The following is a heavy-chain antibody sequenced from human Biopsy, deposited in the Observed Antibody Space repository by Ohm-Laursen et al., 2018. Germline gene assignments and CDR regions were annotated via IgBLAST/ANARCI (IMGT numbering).Heavy chain of an antibody. D-gene: IGHD1-26*01. V-gene: IGHV4-59*08. CDR1: GGSMRSYY. CDR2: IYYSGYT. Sequence: SETLSLTCTVSGGSMRSYYWSWLRQPPGKGLEWIGYIYYSGYTNYNPSLKSRVTISVDTSMNHLSLRLTSVTAADTAVYYCARHAPSYSGSYWRYFDLWGRGTLVTVSS. CDR3: ARHAPSYSGSYWRYFDL. J-gene: IGHJ2*01.